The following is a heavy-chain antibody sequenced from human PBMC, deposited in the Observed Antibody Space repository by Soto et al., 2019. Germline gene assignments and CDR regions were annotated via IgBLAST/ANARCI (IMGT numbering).Heavy chain of an antibody. CDR2: IDPSDSYT. CDR1: GYSFTSYW. D-gene: IGHD3-3*01. V-gene: IGHV5-10-1*01. CDR3: ARQDYDFWSGYYSYYYYGMDV. J-gene: IGHJ6*02. Sequence: GESLKISCKGSGYSFTSYWISWVRQMPGKGLEWMGRIDPSDSYTNYSPSFQGHVTISADKSISTAYLQWSSLEASDTAMYYCARQDYDFWSGYYSYYYYGMDVWGQGTTVTVSS.